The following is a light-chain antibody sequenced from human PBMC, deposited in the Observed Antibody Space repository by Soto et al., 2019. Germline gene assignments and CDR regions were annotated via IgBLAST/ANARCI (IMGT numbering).Light chain of an antibody. V-gene: IGKV3-20*01. J-gene: IGKJ1*01. CDR1: QSIKNNY. CDR2: GAS. CDR3: QQYGRKPWT. Sequence: EIVLTQSPGTMSLFLGVRATLSCRASQSIKNNYLAWYQQKPGQAPRLLLFGASYRATDISDRFSGSGSGKDFTLTISRLEPEDFAVYYCQQYGRKPWTFGQGTEVEVK.